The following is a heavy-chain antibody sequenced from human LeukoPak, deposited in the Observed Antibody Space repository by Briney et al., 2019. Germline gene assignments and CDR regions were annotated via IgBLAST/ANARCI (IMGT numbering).Heavy chain of an antibody. Sequence: GESLKISCKGSGYIFSSYWIAWVRKMPGKGLEWMGVIYPRDSRTTYSPSFQGQVTISADKSISTAYLQWTSLKASDTAMYYCARHLSDITSSPNYWGPGTLVTVSS. D-gene: IGHD2-2*01. CDR3: ARHLSDITSSPNY. J-gene: IGHJ4*02. V-gene: IGHV5-51*01. CDR1: GYIFSSYW. CDR2: IYPRDSRT.